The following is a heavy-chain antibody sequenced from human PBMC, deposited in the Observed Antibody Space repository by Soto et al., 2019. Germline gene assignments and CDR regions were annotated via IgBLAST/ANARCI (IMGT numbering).Heavy chain of an antibody. V-gene: IGHV3-43*01. CDR2: ISWDGGST. CDR3: AKDMESSGWYVSVDY. J-gene: IGHJ4*02. D-gene: IGHD6-19*01. Sequence: EVQLVESGGVVVQPGGSLRLSCAASGFTFDDYTMHWVRQAPGKGLEWVSLISWDGGSTYYADSVKGRFTISRDNSKNSLYLQMNSLRTEDTALYYCAKDMESSGWYVSVDYWGQGTLVTVSS. CDR1: GFTFDDYT.